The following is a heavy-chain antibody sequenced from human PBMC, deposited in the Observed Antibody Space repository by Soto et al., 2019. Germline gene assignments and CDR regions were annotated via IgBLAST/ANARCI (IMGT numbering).Heavy chain of an antibody. CDR2: FDPEDGET. Sequence: ASVKVSCKVSGYTLTELSMHWVRQAPGKGLEWMGGFDPEDGETIYAQKFQGRVTMTEDTSTDTAYLQMNSLNIEDSAVYYCSGAESPDTAYFSLYWGQGTPVTVSS. J-gene: IGHJ4*02. V-gene: IGHV1-24*01. D-gene: IGHD1-26*01. CDR1: GYTLTELS. CDR3: SGAESPDTAYFSLY.